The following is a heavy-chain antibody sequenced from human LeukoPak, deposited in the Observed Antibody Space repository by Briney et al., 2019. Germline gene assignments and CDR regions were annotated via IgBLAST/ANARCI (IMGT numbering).Heavy chain of an antibody. CDR3: ARANYSGYYYYSGEDY. J-gene: IGHJ4*02. CDR2: IIPIFGTA. D-gene: IGHD3-22*01. Sequence: ASVKVSCKASGGTFSSYAISWVRQAPGQGLEWMGGIIPIFGTANYAQKFQGRVTITTDESTSTAYMELSSLRSEGTAVYFGARANYSGYYYYSGEDYWGQGTLVTVSS. CDR1: GGTFSSYA. V-gene: IGHV1-69*05.